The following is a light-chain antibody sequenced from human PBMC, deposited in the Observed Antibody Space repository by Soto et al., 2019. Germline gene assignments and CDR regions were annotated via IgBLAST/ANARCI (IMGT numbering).Light chain of an antibody. J-gene: IGLJ1*01. CDR2: GNS. CDR1: SSKIGAGYD. CDR3: QSYDSSLSVYV. V-gene: IGLV1-40*01. Sequence: QSVLTQPPSVSGGPGQRVTISCTGGSSKIGAGYDVHWYQQLPGTAPKLLIYGNSNRPSGVPDRFSGSKSGTSASLAITGLQAEDEADYYCQSYDSSLSVYVFGTGTKVTVL.